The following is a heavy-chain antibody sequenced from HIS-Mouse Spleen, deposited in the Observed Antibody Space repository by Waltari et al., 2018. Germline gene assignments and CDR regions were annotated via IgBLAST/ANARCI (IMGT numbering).Heavy chain of an antibody. V-gene: IGHV2-70*15. J-gene: IGHJ4*02. CDR1: GFSLSTSGMC. Sequence: QVTLRESGPALVKPTQTLTLTCTFSGFSLSTSGMCVSWIRQPPGKALEWLARIDWDDDKYYSTSLKTRLTISKDTSKNQVVLTMTNMDPVDTATYYCARIAEGYSSGWYAFDYWGQGTQVTVSS. CDR3: ARIAEGYSSGWYAFDY. CDR2: IDWDDDK. D-gene: IGHD6-19*01.